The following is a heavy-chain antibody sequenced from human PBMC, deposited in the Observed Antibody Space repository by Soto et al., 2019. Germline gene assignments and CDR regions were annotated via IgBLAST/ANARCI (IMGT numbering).Heavy chain of an antibody. D-gene: IGHD4-17*01. CDR2: ISYDGSNK. CDR3: ASIPHYGGNSGGWFDP. Sequence: LRLSCAASGFTFSSYAMHWVRQAPGKGLEWVAVISYDGSNKYYADSVKGRFTISRDNSKNTLYLQMNSLRAEDTAVYYCASIPHYGGNSGGWFDPWGQGTLVTVSS. CDR1: GFTFSSYA. J-gene: IGHJ5*02. V-gene: IGHV3-30-3*01.